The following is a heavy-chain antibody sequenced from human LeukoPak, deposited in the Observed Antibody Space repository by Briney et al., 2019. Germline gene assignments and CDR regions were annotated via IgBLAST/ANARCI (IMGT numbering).Heavy chain of an antibody. D-gene: IGHD3-10*01. J-gene: IGHJ4*02. CDR1: GYSFTSYW. CDR2: IYPGDSDT. V-gene: IGHV5-51*01. CDR3: ARPGYYGSGSYYDFDY. Sequence: GESLKISCKGSGYSFTSYWIGWARQMPGKGLEWMGIIYPGDSDTRYSPSFQGQVTISADKSISTAYLQWSSLKASDTAMYYCARPGYYGSGSYYDFDYWGQGTLVTVSS.